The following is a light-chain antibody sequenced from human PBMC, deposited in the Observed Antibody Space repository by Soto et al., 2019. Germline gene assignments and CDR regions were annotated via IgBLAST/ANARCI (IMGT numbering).Light chain of an antibody. CDR3: QQRTNWPPLT. Sequence: EIVLTQSPATLSLSPGERATLSCRASQSVGTYLAWYQQKPGQAPGLLIYDASNRATGIPARFSGSGSGKDVTLTVRGLEPEDFAVYYCQQRTNWPPLTFGGGTQVEMK. CDR1: QSVGTY. V-gene: IGKV3-11*01. CDR2: DAS. J-gene: IGKJ4*01.